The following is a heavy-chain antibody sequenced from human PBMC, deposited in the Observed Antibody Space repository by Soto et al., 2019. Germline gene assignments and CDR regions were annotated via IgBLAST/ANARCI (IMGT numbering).Heavy chain of an antibody. CDR3: ARDTLGTTARSPMKYNWFDP. Sequence: PGGSLRLSCAASGFTFSSYSMNWVRQAPGKGLEWVSSISSSSSYIYYADSVKGRFTISRDDAKNSLYLQMNSLRAEDTAVYYCARDTLGTTARSPMKYNWFDPWGQGTLVTVSS. CDR1: GFTFSSYS. CDR2: ISSSSSYI. D-gene: IGHD4-17*01. V-gene: IGHV3-21*01. J-gene: IGHJ5*02.